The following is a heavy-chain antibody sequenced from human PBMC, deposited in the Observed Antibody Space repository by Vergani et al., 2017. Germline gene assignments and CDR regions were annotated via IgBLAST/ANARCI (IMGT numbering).Heavy chain of an antibody. CDR1: GFTFSTYE. Sequence: EVQLVESGGGLVQPGGSLRLSCAVSGFTFSTYEMHWVRQAPGKGLEWVSYISSSGSTIYYADSVKGRFTISRDNAKNSLYLQMNSLRDEDTAVYYCVREVNYYFDYWGQGTLVTVSA. CDR3: VREVNYYFDY. CDR2: ISSSGSTI. D-gene: IGHD3-22*01. V-gene: IGHV3-48*03. J-gene: IGHJ4*02.